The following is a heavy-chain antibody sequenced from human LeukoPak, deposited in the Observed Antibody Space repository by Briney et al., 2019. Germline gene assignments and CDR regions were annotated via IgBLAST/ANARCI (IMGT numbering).Heavy chain of an antibody. D-gene: IGHD3-3*01. CDR3: ARAVSGYYHFDY. CDR2: FDPEDGET. J-gene: IGHJ4*02. V-gene: IGHV1-24*01. CDR1: GYTLTELS. Sequence: ASVKVSCKVSGYTLTELSMHWVRQAPGKGLEWMGGFDPEDGETIYAQKFQGRVTMTEDTSTDTAYMELSSLRSEDTAVYYCARAVSGYYHFDYWGQGTLVTVSS.